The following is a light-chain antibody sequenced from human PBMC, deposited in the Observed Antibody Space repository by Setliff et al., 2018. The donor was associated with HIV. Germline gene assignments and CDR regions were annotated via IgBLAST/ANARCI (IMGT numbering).Light chain of an antibody. V-gene: IGLV2-23*02. CDR1: ATEIGNYES. CDR2: DVT. J-gene: IGLJ2*01. Sequence: QFALAQPASVSGSPGQSITIPCTGSATEIGNYESVSWYQQHPGEVPKRLIYDVTKRPSGISSRFSGSKSGNTASLTISGLQTEDEAAYYCCSYVNGDTWIFGGGTKVTVL. CDR3: CSYVNGDTWI.